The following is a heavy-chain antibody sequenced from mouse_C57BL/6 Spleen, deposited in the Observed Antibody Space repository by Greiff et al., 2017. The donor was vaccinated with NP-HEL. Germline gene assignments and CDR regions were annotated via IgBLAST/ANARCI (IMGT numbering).Heavy chain of an antibody. Sequence: QVQLQQPGTELVKPGASVKLSCKASGYTFTSYWMHWVKQRPGQGLEWIGNINPSNGGTNYNEKFKSKATLTVDKSSSTASMQISSLTSEDSAVYDWASYGNYLFDYWGQGTTLTVSS. J-gene: IGHJ2*01. CDR2: INPSNGGT. CDR1: GYTFTSYW. D-gene: IGHD2-1*01. CDR3: ASYGNYLFDY. V-gene: IGHV1-53*01.